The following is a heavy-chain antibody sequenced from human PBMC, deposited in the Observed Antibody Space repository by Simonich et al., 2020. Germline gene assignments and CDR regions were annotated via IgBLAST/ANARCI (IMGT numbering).Heavy chain of an antibody. Sequence: EVQLVESGGGLVKPGGSLRLSCAASGFTFSSYSMNWVRQAPGKGREWVSSNSSCSSYIYYADSWKGRFTISRDNAKNSLYLQMNSLRAEDTAVYYCARARGDSSSWYFDYWGQGTLVTVSS. V-gene: IGHV3-21*01. CDR2: NSSCSSYI. J-gene: IGHJ4*02. CDR3: ARARGDSSSWYFDY. CDR1: GFTFSSYS. D-gene: IGHD6-13*01.